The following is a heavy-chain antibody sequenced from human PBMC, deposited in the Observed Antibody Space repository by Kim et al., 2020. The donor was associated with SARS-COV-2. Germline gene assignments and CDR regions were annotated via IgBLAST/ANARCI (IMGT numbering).Heavy chain of an antibody. CDR2: ISWDGGST. CDR3: AKARDNYYGSDDIDY. V-gene: IGHV3-43*01. D-gene: IGHD3-10*01. Sequence: GGSLRLSCAASGFTFDDYTMHWVRQAPGKGLEWVSLISWDGGSTYYADSVKGRFTISRDNSKNSLYLQMNSLRTEDTAMYYCAKARDNYYGSDDIDYWGQGTLVTVSS. J-gene: IGHJ4*02. CDR1: GFTFDDYT.